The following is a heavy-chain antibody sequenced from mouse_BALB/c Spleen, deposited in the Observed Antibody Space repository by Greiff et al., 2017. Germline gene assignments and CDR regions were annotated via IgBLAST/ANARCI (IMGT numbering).Heavy chain of an antibody. CDR3: ARSYYDYDEDFAY. CDR2: IWGDGST. J-gene: IGHJ3*01. Sequence: VHLVESGPGLVAPSQSLSITCTVSGFSLTGYGVNWVRQPPGKGLEWLGMIWGDGSTDYNSALKSRLSISKDNSKSQVFLKMNSLQTDDTARYYCARSYYDYDEDFAYWGQGTLVTVSA. D-gene: IGHD2-4*01. CDR1: GFSLTGYG. V-gene: IGHV2-6-7*01.